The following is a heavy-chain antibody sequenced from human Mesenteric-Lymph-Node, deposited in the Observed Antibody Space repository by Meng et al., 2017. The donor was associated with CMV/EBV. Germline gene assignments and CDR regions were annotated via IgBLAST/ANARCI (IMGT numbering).Heavy chain of an antibody. J-gene: IGHJ6*02. V-gene: IGHV3-30*02. CDR3: AKITYSDYGTASYGMDV. Sequence: GESLKISCAASGFTFSSYGMHWVRQAPGKGLEWVTFIRYDGNIKYYADSVKGRFTISRDNSENTLYLQMYSLRAEDTAVYYCAKITYSDYGTASYGMDVWGQGTTVTVSS. CDR1: GFTFSSYG. CDR2: IRYDGNIK. D-gene: IGHD4-11*01.